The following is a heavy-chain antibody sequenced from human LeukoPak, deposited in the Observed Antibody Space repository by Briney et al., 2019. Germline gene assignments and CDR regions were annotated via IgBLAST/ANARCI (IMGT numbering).Heavy chain of an antibody. CDR3: VKSGGYGLIDY. CDR1: GYSISSGHY. Sequence: SETLSLTCTVSGYSISSGHYWGWIRQPPGKGLEWIGSMYHSGSTYYNPPLKSRVTISEDTSKNQFSLKLRSVTAADTAMYFCVKSGGYGLIDYWGQGTLVTVSS. CDR2: MYHSGST. J-gene: IGHJ4*02. V-gene: IGHV4-38-2*02. D-gene: IGHD1-26*01.